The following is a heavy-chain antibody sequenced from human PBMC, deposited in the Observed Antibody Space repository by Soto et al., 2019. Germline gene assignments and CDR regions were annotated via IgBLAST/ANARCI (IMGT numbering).Heavy chain of an antibody. D-gene: IGHD2-15*01. CDR3: ARGDREDILVVVGARPGEYGIDI. J-gene: IGHJ6*02. Sequence: VQLVESGGGVVQPGGSLRLSCAASGFTFRNHAMHWVRQAPGKGLECLAVIAYDGSNAFYRDSVKGRFTISRDNSKNTPSLHMNSLRSEDTGVYYCARGDREDILVVVGARPGEYGIDIWGQGTTVTVSS. V-gene: IGHV3-30-3*01. CDR1: GFTFRNHA. CDR2: IAYDGSNA.